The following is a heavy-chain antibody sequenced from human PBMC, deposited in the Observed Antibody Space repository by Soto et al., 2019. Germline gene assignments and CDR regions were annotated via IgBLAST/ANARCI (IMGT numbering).Heavy chain of an antibody. Sequence: SETLSLTCTNPNSSIGRHYWSWIRQAPGKGLEWIGYFYSSGSTNCNPSLKSRVTISIDTSKNEFSLNMRTLTAADTAVYYCARGGNSKYPQDWGQG. CDR2: FYSSGST. D-gene: IGHD2-2*01. CDR1: NSSIGRHY. CDR3: ARGGNSKYPQD. J-gene: IGHJ1*01. V-gene: IGHV4-59*11.